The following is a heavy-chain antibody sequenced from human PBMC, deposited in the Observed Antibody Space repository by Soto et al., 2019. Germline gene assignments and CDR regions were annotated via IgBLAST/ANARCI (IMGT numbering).Heavy chain of an antibody. CDR2: ISAHNGNA. J-gene: IGHJ4*02. CDR3: ARGPFLGPFDY. CDR1: GYIFRSYG. Sequence: GASVKFSCKASGYIFRSYGISWVRQAPGQVLECMVWISAHNGNANYXXKLQGRVXXTTDTATSTAXMELRXLRSDDTAVYYCARGPFLGPFDYWRQGTLVTVSS. V-gene: IGHV1-18*01.